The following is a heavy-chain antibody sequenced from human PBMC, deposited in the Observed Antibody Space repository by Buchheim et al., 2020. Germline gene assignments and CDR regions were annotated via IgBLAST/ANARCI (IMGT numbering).Heavy chain of an antibody. CDR2: ISSNGGST. CDR1: GFTFSSYA. V-gene: IGHV3-64*01. J-gene: IGHJ2*01. D-gene: IGHD1-26*01. Sequence: EVQLVESGGGLVQPGGSLRLSCAASGFTFSSYAMHWVRQAPGKGLEYVSAISSNGGSTYYANSVKGRFTISRDNSKNTLSLQMGSLRAEDMAVYYCARDAAQIVGATYFDLWGRGTL. CDR3: ARDAAQIVGATYFDL.